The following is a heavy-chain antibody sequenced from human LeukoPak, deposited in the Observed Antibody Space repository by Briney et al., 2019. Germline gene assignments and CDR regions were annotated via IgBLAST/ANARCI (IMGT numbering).Heavy chain of an antibody. D-gene: IGHD5-12*01. V-gene: IGHV4-39*07. CDR1: GGSISSSSYY. J-gene: IGHJ4*02. CDR3: AREGGMATIDDHYYFDY. CDR2: IYYSGST. Sequence: SETLSLTCTVSGGSISSSSYYWGWIRQPPGKGLEWIGSIYYSGSTYYNPSLKSRVTISADTSKNQFSLKLSSVTAADTAVYYCAREGGMATIDDHYYFDYWGQGTLVTVSS.